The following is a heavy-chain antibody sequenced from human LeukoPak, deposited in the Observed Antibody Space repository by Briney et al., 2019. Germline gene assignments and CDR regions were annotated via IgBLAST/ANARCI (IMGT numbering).Heavy chain of an antibody. CDR2: IYSGGST. D-gene: IGHD5-12*01. Sequence: GGSLRLSCAASGFTVSSNYMSWVRQAPGKGLEWVSIIYSGGSTFYADSVKGRFTISRDNSKNTLYLQMNSLRAEDTAVYYCARDRGGYSGYDYPLYFDYWGQGTLVTVSS. V-gene: IGHV3-53*01. CDR3: ARDRGGYSGYDYPLYFDY. CDR1: GFTVSSNY. J-gene: IGHJ4*02.